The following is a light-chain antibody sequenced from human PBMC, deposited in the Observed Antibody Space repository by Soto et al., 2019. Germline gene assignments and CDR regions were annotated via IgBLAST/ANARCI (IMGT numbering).Light chain of an antibody. Sequence: EIVMTQSPATLSVSPGERATLSCRASQSISTNLAWYQQKPGQGPRLLIFGASTRAIGIPARFSGSGSGTDFTLTISSLQSEDFAVYYCQQRSNWPITSGQGTRLEIK. CDR2: GAS. J-gene: IGKJ5*01. CDR1: QSISTN. V-gene: IGKV3-15*01. CDR3: QQRSNWPIT.